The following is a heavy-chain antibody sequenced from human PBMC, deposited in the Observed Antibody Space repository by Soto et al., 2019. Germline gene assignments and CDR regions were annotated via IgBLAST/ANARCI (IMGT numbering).Heavy chain of an antibody. CDR1: GYTFTGYY. J-gene: IGHJ6*02. CDR3: ERDRAQLPQGGGYGMDV. V-gene: IGHV1-2*04. CDR2: ITPNSGGT. Sequence: QVQLVQSGAEVKKPGASVKVSCKASGYTFTGYYMHWVRQAPGQGLEWMGWITPNSGGTNYAQKCQGWVTMTRDTSSSTADMELGRVRSDDTAVYYCERDRAQLPQGGGYGMDVGVQGTTVAFS. D-gene: IGHD2-2*01.